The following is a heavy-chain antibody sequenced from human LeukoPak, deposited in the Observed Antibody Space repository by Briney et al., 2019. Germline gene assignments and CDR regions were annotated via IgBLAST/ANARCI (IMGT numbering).Heavy chain of an antibody. CDR2: IKQDGSEK. CDR3: ARDGAYYMDV. Sequence: PGGSLRLSCAASGFTFSSYWMSWVRQAPGKGLEWVANIKQDGSEKYYVDSVKRRFTSSRDNAKNSLYLQMSSLRAEDTAVYYCARDGAYYMDVWGKGTTGTISS. D-gene: IGHD3-16*01. J-gene: IGHJ6*03. V-gene: IGHV3-7*01. CDR1: GFTFSSYW.